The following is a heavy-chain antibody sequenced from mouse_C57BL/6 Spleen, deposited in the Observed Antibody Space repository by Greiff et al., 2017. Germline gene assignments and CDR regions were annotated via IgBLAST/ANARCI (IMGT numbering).Heavy chain of an antibody. CDR2: ICSERST. CDR1: GFSLTSYG. CDR3: ARHIYYGNYEAMDY. D-gene: IGHD2-1*01. Sequence: VQLVESGPGLVAPSQSLTITCTVSGFSLTSYGVHWVRQPPGKGLEWLVVICSERSTTYNSDLKSRLSISKDNSKSQVFLKMISLQTDDTAMYYCARHIYYGNYEAMDYWGQGTSVTVSS. V-gene: IGHV2-6-1*01. J-gene: IGHJ4*01.